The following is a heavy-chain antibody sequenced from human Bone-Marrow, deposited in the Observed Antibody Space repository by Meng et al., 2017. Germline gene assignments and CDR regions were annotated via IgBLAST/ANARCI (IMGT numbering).Heavy chain of an antibody. CDR2: IYPGDSDT. CDR3: ATSYRSGWYYFDY. D-gene: IGHD6-19*01. J-gene: IGHJ4*02. Sequence: GEFLKISCKGSGYSFASYWIGWVRQMPGKGLEWMGIIYPGDSDTRYNPSFQGQVTISADKSISTAYLQWSSLKASDTAMYYCATSYRSGWYYFDYWGQGTLVTVSS. CDR1: GYSFASYW. V-gene: IGHV5-51*01.